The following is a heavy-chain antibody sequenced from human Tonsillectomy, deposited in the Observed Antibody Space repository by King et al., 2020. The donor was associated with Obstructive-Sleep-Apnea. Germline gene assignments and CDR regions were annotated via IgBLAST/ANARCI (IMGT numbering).Heavy chain of an antibody. CDR1: GFIFSDEY. V-gene: IGHV3-11*06. CDR3: ARGATPRYDYHGMDV. D-gene: IGHD5-12*01. CDR2: ISSSSSYT. Sequence: VQLVESGGGLVKPGGSLRLTCAASGFIFSDEYMTWIRQTPGKGLDWVSYISSSSSYTNYAHSVRGRFTISRDNAKNSLYLQMNSLRVEDTAVYYCARGATPRYDYHGMDVWGHGTTVTVSS. J-gene: IGHJ6*02.